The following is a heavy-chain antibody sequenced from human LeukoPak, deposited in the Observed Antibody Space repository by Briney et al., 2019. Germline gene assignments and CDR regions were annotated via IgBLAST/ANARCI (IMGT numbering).Heavy chain of an antibody. CDR3: ARGVQYYDILTGGFDY. V-gene: IGHV3-30*02. CDR2: IRYDGSNK. J-gene: IGHJ4*02. CDR1: GFTFSSYG. Sequence: GGSLRLSCAASGFTFSSYGMHWVRQAPGKGLEWVAFIRYDGSNKYYADSVKGRFTISRDNSKNTLYLQMNSLRAEDTAVYYCARGVQYYDILTGGFDYWGQGTLVTVSS. D-gene: IGHD3-9*01.